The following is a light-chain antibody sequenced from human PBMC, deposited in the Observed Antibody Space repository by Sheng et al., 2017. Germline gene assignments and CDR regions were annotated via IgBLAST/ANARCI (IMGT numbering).Light chain of an antibody. Sequence: DIQMTQSPSTLSASIGDRVTITCRANQSISSWLAWYQQKPGKAPKLLIYQASNLESGVPSRFSGSGSGTEFTLTISSLQPDDFATYYCQQYKSYSRTFGQGTKVEIK. CDR2: QAS. V-gene: IGKV1-5*03. J-gene: IGKJ1*01. CDR1: QSISSW. CDR3: QQYKSYSRT.